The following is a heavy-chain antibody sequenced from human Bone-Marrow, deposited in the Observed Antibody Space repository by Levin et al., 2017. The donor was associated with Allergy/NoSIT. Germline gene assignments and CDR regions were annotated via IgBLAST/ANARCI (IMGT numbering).Heavy chain of an antibody. J-gene: IGHJ1*01. V-gene: IGHV4-30-4*02. CDR3: LGMAQ. Sequence: PSETLSLTCTVSGASIITNEYFWNWVRQPPGKGLEWIGQISSSGTTSYNPSLASRLSISIDTSENRFSLRLRSVTAADTAMYYGLGMAQWGRGTLVTVSS. CDR2: ISSSGTT. D-gene: IGHD7-27*01. CDR1: GASIITNEYF.